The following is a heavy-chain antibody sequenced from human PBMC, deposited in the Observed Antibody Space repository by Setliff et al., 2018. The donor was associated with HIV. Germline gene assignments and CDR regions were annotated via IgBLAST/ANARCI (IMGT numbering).Heavy chain of an antibody. Sequence: SETLSLTCTVSGVSISSSDYYWGWIRQPPGKGLEWIGSIYYSGSTYYNPSLKSRVTISVDTSKNQFSLTLNSVTAADTAVYYCARDEGVVAATETYYYNGLDVWGQGTTVTVSS. J-gene: IGHJ6*02. CDR2: IYYSGST. V-gene: IGHV4-39*07. CDR1: GVSISSSDYY. CDR3: ARDEGVVAATETYYYNGLDV. D-gene: IGHD2-15*01.